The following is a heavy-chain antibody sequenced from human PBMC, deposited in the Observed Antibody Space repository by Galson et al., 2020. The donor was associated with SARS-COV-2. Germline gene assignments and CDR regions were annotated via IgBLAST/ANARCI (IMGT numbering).Heavy chain of an antibody. J-gene: IGHJ3*02. V-gene: IGHV4-34*01. CDR2: INHSGST. Sequence: SETLSLTCAVYGGSFSGYYRSWIRQPPGKGLEWIGEINHSGSTNYNPSLKSRVTISVDTSKNQFSLKLSSVTAADTAVYYCARGQEHFIQWFGVSDAFDIWGQGTMVTVSS. CDR3: ARGQEHFIQWFGVSDAFDI. CDR1: GGSFSGYY. D-gene: IGHD3-10*01.